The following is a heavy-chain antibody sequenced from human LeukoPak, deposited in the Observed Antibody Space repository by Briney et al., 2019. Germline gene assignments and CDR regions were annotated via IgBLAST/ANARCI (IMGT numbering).Heavy chain of an antibody. V-gene: IGHV3-30-3*01. CDR3: AREFRGSYQYYFDY. D-gene: IGHD1-26*01. J-gene: IGHJ4*02. Sequence: GGSLRLSCAASGFTFSSYAMHWVRQAPGKGLEWVAVISYDGSNKYYADSVKGRFTISRDNSKNTQYLQMNSLRAEDTAVYYCAREFRGSYQYYFDYWGQGTLVTVSS. CDR2: ISYDGSNK. CDR1: GFTFSSYA.